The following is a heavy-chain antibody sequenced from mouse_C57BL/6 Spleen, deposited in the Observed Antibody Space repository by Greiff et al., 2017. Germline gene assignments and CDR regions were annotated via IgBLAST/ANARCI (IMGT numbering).Heavy chain of an antibody. CDR2: IRLKSDNYAT. Sequence: EVKVEESGGGLVQPGGSMKLSCVASGFTFSNYWMNWVRQSPEKGLEWVAQIRLKSDNYATHYAESVEGRFTISRDDSKSSVYLQMNNLRAEDTGIYYCTPFYYGSSGGYWGQGTTLTVSS. V-gene: IGHV6-3*01. CDR3: TPFYYGSSGGY. J-gene: IGHJ2*01. CDR1: GFTFSNYW. D-gene: IGHD1-1*01.